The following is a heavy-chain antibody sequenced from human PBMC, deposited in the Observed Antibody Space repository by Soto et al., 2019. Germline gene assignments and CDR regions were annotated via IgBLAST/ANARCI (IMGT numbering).Heavy chain of an antibody. CDR2: ISYDGSYK. J-gene: IGHJ4*02. Sequence: QVQLVESGGGVVQPGRSLRLSCAASGFTFSSYGMHWVRQAPGKGLEWVAVISYDGSYKYYADSVQGRFTISRDNSKNTLYLQMNSLRAEDTAVYYCAKLGVGATNFDYWGQGTLVTVSS. CDR3: AKLGVGATNFDY. V-gene: IGHV3-30*18. D-gene: IGHD1-26*01. CDR1: GFTFSSYG.